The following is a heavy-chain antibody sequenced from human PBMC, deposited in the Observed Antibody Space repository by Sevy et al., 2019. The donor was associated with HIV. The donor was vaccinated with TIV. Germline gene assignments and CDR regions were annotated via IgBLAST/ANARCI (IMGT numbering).Heavy chain of an antibody. CDR2: MYYSGST. CDR3: ARASAGFYYSSGSCSYYYGMDV. Sequence: SETLSLTCTVSGGSISSHYWSWIRQPPGKGLEYIGYMYYSGSTDSNPSLKSRVTISMDTSKNQFSLKLSSVTAADTAVYYCARASAGFYYSSGSCSYYYGMDVWGQGTTVTVSS. CDR1: GGSISSHY. J-gene: IGHJ6*02. V-gene: IGHV4-59*11. D-gene: IGHD3-10*01.